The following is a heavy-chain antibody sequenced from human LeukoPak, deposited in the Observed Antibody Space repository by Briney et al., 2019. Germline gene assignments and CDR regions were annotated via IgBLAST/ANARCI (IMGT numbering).Heavy chain of an antibody. J-gene: IGHJ4*02. CDR3: ARDGSPEPFDY. D-gene: IGHD1-26*01. CDR1: GGSISSSSYY. Sequence: PSETLSLTCTVSGGSISSSSYYWGWIRQPPGKGLGWIGSIYYSGSTYYNPSLKSRVTISVDTSKNQFSLKLSSVTAADTAVYYCARDGSPEPFDYWGQGTLVTVSS. CDR2: IYYSGST. V-gene: IGHV4-39*07.